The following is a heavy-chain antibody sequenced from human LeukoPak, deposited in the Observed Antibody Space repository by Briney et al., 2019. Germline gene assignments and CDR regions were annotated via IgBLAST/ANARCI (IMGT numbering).Heavy chain of an antibody. CDR1: GGSISSYY. CDR3: VRVYSYGSHFDY. V-gene: IGHV4-4*07. Sequence: SETLSLTCTVSGGSISSYYWSWIRQPAGKGLEWIGRIYTSGSTNYNPSLKSRVTMSVDTSKNQFSLKLSSVTAADTAVYYCVRVYSYGSHFDYWGQGTLVTVSS. D-gene: IGHD5-18*01. J-gene: IGHJ4*02. CDR2: IYTSGST.